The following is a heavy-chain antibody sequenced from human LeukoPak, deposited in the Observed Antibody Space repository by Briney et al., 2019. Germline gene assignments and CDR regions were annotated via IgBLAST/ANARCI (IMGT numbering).Heavy chain of an antibody. J-gene: IGHJ5*01. D-gene: IGHD6-19*01. CDR1: GFTFDDYA. CDR2: ISWNSGSI. V-gene: IGHV3-9*01. Sequence: GGSLRLSCAASGFTFDDYAMHWVWQAPGKGLEWVSGISWNSGSIGYADSVKGRFTISRDNAKNSLYLQMNSLRAEDTAVYYCARDRMDSSGWFDYWGQGTLVTVSS. CDR3: ARDRMDSSGWFDY.